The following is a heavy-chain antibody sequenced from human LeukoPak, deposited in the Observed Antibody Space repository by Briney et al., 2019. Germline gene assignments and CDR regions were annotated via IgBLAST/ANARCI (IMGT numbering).Heavy chain of an antibody. CDR1: GYSISSGYY. V-gene: IGHV4-38-2*01. CDR3: ARLAITIFGVALYYFDY. J-gene: IGHJ4*02. Sequence: SETLSLTCAVDGYSISSGYYWGWIRQPPGQGLEWIGSIYHSGSTYYNPSLKSRVTISVDTSKNQFSLKLSSVTAADTAVYYCARLAITIFGVALYYFDYWGQGTLVTVSS. CDR2: IYHSGST. D-gene: IGHD3-3*01.